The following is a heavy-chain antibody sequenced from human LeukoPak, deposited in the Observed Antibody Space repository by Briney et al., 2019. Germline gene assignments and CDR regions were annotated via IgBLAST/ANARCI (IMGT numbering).Heavy chain of an antibody. D-gene: IGHD3-16*01. CDR1: GGSLSSYH. J-gene: IGHJ3*02. CDR2: VYTSGST. Sequence: PSETLSLTCTVSGGSLSSYHWSWIRQPAGKGLEWIGRVYTSGSTNYNPSLKSRVTMSVDTSKEQLSLKLSSVTAADTAVYYCARESFYAFDIWGQGTMVTVSS. V-gene: IGHV4-4*07. CDR3: ARESFYAFDI.